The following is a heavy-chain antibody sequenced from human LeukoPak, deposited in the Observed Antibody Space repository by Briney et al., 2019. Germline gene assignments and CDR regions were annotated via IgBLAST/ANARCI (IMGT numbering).Heavy chain of an antibody. D-gene: IGHD4-17*01. CDR2: INPNSGGT. Sequence: ASVKVSCKASGYTFTGYHMHWVRQAPGQGLEWMGWINPNSGGTNYAQKFQGRVTMTRDTSISTAYMELSRLRSDDTAVYYCARDGRAEDYGDYVDAFDIWGQGTMVTVSS. CDR1: GYTFTGYH. V-gene: IGHV1-2*02. CDR3: ARDGRAEDYGDYVDAFDI. J-gene: IGHJ3*02.